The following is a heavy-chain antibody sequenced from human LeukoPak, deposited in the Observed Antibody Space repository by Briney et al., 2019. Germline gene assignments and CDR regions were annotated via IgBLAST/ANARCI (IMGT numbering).Heavy chain of an antibody. CDR2: IYPGDSDT. CDR1: GYSFSSYW. V-gene: IGHV5-51*01. D-gene: IGHD3-16*01. J-gene: IGHJ4*02. CDR3: ARPDYDYISPNDYYFDY. Sequence: GESLKISCKGSGYSFSSYWIGWVRQMPGKGLEWMGIIYPGDSDTRYSPSFQGQVTISADKSISTAYLQWSSLKASDTAIYYCARPDYDYISPNDYYFDYWGQGTLVNVSA.